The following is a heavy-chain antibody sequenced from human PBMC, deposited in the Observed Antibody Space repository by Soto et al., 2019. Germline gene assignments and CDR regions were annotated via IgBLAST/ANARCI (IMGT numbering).Heavy chain of an antibody. CDR1: TGSVNNY. D-gene: IGHD1-26*01. Sequence: QVQLQESGPGLVKPSETLSLTCTVSTGSVNNYWTWIRQPPGKPLEWIGYIYDGETNYTRSLMSRVTISMDASKKQISLKMTSMTAADTAIYYCARETSQSLLGLWGQGTLVTVSS. J-gene: IGHJ4*02. V-gene: IGHV4-59*02. CDR3: ARETSQSLLGL. CDR2: IYDGET.